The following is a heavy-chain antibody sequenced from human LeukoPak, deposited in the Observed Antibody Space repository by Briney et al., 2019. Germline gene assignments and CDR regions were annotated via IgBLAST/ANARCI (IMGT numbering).Heavy chain of an antibody. Sequence: GGSLRLSCAASGFTFSSYSMNWVRQAPGKGLEWVSPISSSSSSYIYYADSVKGRFTISRDNAKNSLYLQMNSLRAEDTAVYYCARDHIAARPGGDYWGQGTLVTVSS. D-gene: IGHD6-6*01. CDR2: ISSSSSSYI. CDR3: ARDHIAARPGGDY. J-gene: IGHJ4*02. V-gene: IGHV3-21*01. CDR1: GFTFSSYS.